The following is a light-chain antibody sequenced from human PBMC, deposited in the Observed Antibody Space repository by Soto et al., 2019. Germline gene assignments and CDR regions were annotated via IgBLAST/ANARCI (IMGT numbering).Light chain of an antibody. J-gene: IGKJ2*01. V-gene: IGKV3-20*01. CDR3: QQYDRSPMYT. Sequence: EIVLTQSPGTLSLSPGERATLSCRASQSISTSYLAWYQQRPGQAPRLLIYGASSRATGIPDRFSGSGSGTAFTLTISRLEPEDFAVYYCQQYDRSPMYTFGQGTKLQIK. CDR2: GAS. CDR1: QSISTSY.